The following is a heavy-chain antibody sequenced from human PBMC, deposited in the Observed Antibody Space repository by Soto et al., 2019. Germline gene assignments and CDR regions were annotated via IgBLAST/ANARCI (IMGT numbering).Heavy chain of an antibody. J-gene: IGHJ5*02. CDR2: INYSGST. V-gene: IGHV4-59*01. CDR1: GGSISNFF. CDR3: ARAEKGVYWFDP. Sequence: QVQLQESGPGLVKPSETLSLTCTVSGGSISNFFWHWIRQPPGKGLEWIGCINYSGSTNYNSSLKSRVTMSVDTSKNPVSLKLTSLTAADTAVYYCARAEKGVYWFDPLGQGTLVTVSS. D-gene: IGHD6-13*01.